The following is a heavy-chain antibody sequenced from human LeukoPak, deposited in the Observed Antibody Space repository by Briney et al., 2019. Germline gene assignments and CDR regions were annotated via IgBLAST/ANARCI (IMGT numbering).Heavy chain of an antibody. CDR1: GFTFSNAW. D-gene: IGHD3-22*01. V-gene: IGHV3-7*01. CDR2: IKQDGSEK. CDR3: AREVSYYYDSSGYIDY. J-gene: IGHJ4*02. Sequence: PGGSLRLSCAASGFTFSNAWMSWVRQAPGKGLEWVANIKQDGSEKYYVDSVKGRFTISRDNAKNSLYLQMNSPRAEDTAVYYCAREVSYYYDSSGYIDYWGQGTLVTVSS.